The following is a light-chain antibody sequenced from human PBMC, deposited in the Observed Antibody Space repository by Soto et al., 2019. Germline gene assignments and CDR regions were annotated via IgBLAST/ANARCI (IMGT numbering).Light chain of an antibody. V-gene: IGLV2-14*02. J-gene: IGLJ2*01. CDR2: EGD. Sequence: QSALTQPASVSGSSGQSITISCTGTSSDVGSYNLVSWHQHHPGKAPKLIIYEGDKRPSGVSNRFSGSKSGNTASLTISGLQAEDEADYYCSSYRTDSTLVFGGGTKLTVL. CDR1: SSDVGSYNL. CDR3: SSYRTDSTLV.